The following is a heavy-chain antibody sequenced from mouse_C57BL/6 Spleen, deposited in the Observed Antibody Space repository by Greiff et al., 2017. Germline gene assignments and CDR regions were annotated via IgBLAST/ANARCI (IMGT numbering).Heavy chain of an antibody. V-gene: IGHV2-9-1*01. CDR3: ARNYGKDYYAMDY. J-gene: IGHJ4*01. Sequence: VMLVESGPGLVAPSQSLSITCTVSGFSLTSYAISWVRQPPGKGLEWLGVIWTGGGTNYNSALKSRLSISKDNSKSQVFLKMNSLQTDDTARYYCARNYGKDYYAMDYWGQGTSVTVSS. CDR1: GFSLTSYA. CDR2: IWTGGGT. D-gene: IGHD2-1*01.